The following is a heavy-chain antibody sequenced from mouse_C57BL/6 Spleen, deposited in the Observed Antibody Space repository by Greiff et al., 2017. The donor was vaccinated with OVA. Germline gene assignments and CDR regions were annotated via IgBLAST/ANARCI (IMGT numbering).Heavy chain of an antibody. J-gene: IGHJ4*01. Sequence: VQLQQPGTELAKPGASVKLSCQASGYTFTSYWMHWVTQRPGQGLEWIGKINPITGGTNYTEKFKSKATLTVDKASSTAYMQLSSLTSEDSAVYYCARDFLITTVVATGAMDYWGQGTSVTVSS. CDR3: ARDFLITTVVATGAMDY. V-gene: IGHV1-53*01. CDR1: GYTFTSYW. D-gene: IGHD1-1*01. CDR2: INPITGGT.